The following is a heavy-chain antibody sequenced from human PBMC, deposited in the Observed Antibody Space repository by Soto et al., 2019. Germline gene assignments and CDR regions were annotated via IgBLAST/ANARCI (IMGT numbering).Heavy chain of an antibody. Sequence: GGSLRLSCAASGFTFDDYTMHWVRQAPGKGLEWVSLISWDGGSTYYADSVKGRFTISRDNSKNSLYLQMNSLRTEDTALYYCAKDSSGGDYYYGMDVWGQGTTVTVSS. D-gene: IGHD2-15*01. V-gene: IGHV3-43*01. CDR3: AKDSSGGDYYYGMDV. CDR1: GFTFDDYT. J-gene: IGHJ6*02. CDR2: ISWDGGST.